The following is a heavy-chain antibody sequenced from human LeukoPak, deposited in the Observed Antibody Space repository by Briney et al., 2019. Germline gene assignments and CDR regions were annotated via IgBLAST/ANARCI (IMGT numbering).Heavy chain of an antibody. D-gene: IGHD6-13*01. Sequence: GASVKVSCKASGYTFTSYGISWVRQAPGQGLEWMGWISAYNGNTDYAQKLQGRVTMTTDTSTSTAYMELRSLRSDDTAVYYCARGLYSSSWSHQYYFDYWGQGTLVTVSS. CDR3: ARGLYSSSWSHQYYFDY. V-gene: IGHV1-18*04. J-gene: IGHJ4*02. CDR1: GYTFTSYG. CDR2: ISAYNGNT.